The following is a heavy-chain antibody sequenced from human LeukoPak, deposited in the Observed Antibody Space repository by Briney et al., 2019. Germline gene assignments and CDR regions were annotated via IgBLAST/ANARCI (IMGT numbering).Heavy chain of an antibody. V-gene: IGHV3-30*03. D-gene: IGHD3-3*01. CDR1: GFTFSRHG. CDR3: ARDRAWNYFDY. J-gene: IGHJ4*02. Sequence: GGSLRLSCAPSGFTFSRHGMHWVRQAPGKGLEWVAIISNDGSRKYYGHSVEGRFTISRDNSKNTLYLQMDSLRAEDTAVYYCARDRAWNYFDYWGQGTLVTVSS. CDR2: ISNDGSRK.